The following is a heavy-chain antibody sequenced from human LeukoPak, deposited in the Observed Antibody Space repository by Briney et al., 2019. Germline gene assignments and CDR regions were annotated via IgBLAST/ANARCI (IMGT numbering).Heavy chain of an antibody. V-gene: IGHV1-8*01. Sequence: ASVKVSCKASGYTFTSYDINWVRHATGQGLEWMGWMSPNSGDTGYAQKFQGRVTMTRDTSISTAFMELTSLRSEDTAVYYCAREAQEVTDAFDIWGQGTMVTVSS. CDR3: AREAQEVTDAFDI. CDR1: GYTFTSYD. CDR2: MSPNSGDT. D-gene: IGHD4-23*01. J-gene: IGHJ3*02.